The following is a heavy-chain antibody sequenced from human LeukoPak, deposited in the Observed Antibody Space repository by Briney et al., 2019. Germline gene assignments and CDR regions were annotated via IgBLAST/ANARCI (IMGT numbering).Heavy chain of an antibody. V-gene: IGHV3-23*01. CDR3: AKSVRRGYSYGLLDY. J-gene: IGHJ4*02. CDR2: ISGSGGST. CDR1: GFTFSSYG. Sequence: GGTLRLSCAASGFTFSSYGMSWVRQAPGKGLEWVSAISGSGGSTYYADSVKGRFTISRDNSKNTLYLQMNSLRAEDTAVYYCAKSVRRGYSYGLLDYWGQGTLVTVSS. D-gene: IGHD5-18*01.